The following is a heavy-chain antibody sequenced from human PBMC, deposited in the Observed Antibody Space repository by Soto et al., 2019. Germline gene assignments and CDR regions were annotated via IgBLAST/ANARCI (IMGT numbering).Heavy chain of an antibody. CDR3: ATNYGDYVKSWFDP. Sequence: SVKVSFKASGGTFSSYAISWLRQAPGQGLEWMGGIIPIFGTANYAQKFQGRVTITADKSTSTAYMELSSLRSEDTAVYYCATNYGDYVKSWFDPWGQGTLVTVSS. J-gene: IGHJ5*02. D-gene: IGHD4-17*01. CDR1: GGTFSSYA. V-gene: IGHV1-69*06. CDR2: IIPIFGTA.